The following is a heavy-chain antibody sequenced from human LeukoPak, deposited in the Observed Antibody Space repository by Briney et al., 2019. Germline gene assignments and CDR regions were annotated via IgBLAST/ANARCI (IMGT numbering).Heavy chain of an antibody. V-gene: IGHV4-34*01. J-gene: IGHJ3*02. CDR3: ARGLSFRALRALDI. CDR2: INHSGST. CDR1: GGSFSGYY. Sequence: SETLSLTCAVYGGSFSGYYWGWIRQPPGKGLEWIGEINHSGSTNYNPSLKSRVTISVDTSKNQLSLKLSSVTAADTAVYYCARGLSFRALRALDIWGQGTMVTVSS. D-gene: IGHD3-3*02.